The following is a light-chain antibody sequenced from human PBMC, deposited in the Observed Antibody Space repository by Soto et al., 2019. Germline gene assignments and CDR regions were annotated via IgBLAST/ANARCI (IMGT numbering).Light chain of an antibody. CDR3: HQSYSNPPT. CDR2: GAS. V-gene: IGKV1-39*01. Sequence: DSRMTQSPSSLSASVGDRVTMTCRASQSVTTYLNWYQHKPGKAPQLLIYGASRLQSGVPSRFSASGSATAFALTITSLQPEDFATYYCHQSYSNPPTFGQGTRLEIK. J-gene: IGKJ5*01. CDR1: QSVTTY.